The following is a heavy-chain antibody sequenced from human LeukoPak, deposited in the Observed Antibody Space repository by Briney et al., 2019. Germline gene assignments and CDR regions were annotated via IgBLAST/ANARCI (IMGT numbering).Heavy chain of an antibody. CDR1: GFTVSSKY. V-gene: IGHV3-66*01. J-gene: IGHJ4*02. CDR2: IYSGGST. Sequence: PGGSLRLSCAASGFTVSSKYMSWVRQAPGKGLEWVSVIYSGGSTYYADSVKGRFTISRDNSKNTLYLQMNSLRAEDTAVYYCARGRPLGANFWVYWGQGTLVTVSS. D-gene: IGHD3-16*01. CDR3: ARGRPLGANFWVY.